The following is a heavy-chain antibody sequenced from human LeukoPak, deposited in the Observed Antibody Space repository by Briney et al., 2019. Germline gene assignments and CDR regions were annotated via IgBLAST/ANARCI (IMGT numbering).Heavy chain of an antibody. CDR3: ARVSVVRAAVGSNWFDP. Sequence: ASVKVSCKASGYTFTSYGISWVRQAPGQGLEWMGWINPNSGGTNYAQKFQGRVTMTRDTSISTAYMELSRLRSDDTAVYYCARVSVVRAAVGSNWFDPWGQGTLVTVSS. D-gene: IGHD2-21*01. V-gene: IGHV1-2*02. CDR1: GYTFTSYG. J-gene: IGHJ5*02. CDR2: INPNSGGT.